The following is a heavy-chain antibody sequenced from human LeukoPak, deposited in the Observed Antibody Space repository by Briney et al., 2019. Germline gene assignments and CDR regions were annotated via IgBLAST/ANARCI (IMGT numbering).Heavy chain of an antibody. J-gene: IGHJ4*02. CDR1: GYTFTGYY. Sequence: ASVKVSCKDSGYTFTGYYMHWVRQAPGKGLEWMGWINPKSGGTNYAQKFQGRVTMNRDTSISTAYMELSRLISDDTAVYYCARDPLLSGWYYFDYWGQGTLVTVSS. D-gene: IGHD6-19*01. CDR3: ARDPLLSGWYYFDY. V-gene: IGHV1-2*02. CDR2: INPKSGGT.